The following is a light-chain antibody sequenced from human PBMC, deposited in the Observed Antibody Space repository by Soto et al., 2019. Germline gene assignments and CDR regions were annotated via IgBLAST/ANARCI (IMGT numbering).Light chain of an antibody. V-gene: IGLV1-40*01. CDR3: QSYDSSPSRRWV. CDR2: G. Sequence: QSVLTQPPSVSGAPGQRVTISCTGSSSNIGAGYPVHWYQQLPGTAPQLLVAGNRPSGVPDRFSVSKSGASASLAITGLQAEDEADYYCQSYDSSPSRRWVFGGGTKLTVL. J-gene: IGLJ3*02. CDR1: SSNIGAGYP.